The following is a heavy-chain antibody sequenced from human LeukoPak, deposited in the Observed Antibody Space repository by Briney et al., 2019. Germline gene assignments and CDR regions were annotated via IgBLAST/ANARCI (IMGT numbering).Heavy chain of an antibody. Sequence: TSETLSLTCTVSGGSISSYYWSWIRQPPGKGLEWIGYIYYSGSTNYNPSLKSRVTISVDTSKNQFSLKLSSVTAADTAVYYCAREGYSYGSNYFDYRGQGTLVTVSS. CDR3: AREGYSYGSNYFDY. D-gene: IGHD5-18*01. J-gene: IGHJ4*02. CDR2: IYYSGST. CDR1: GGSISSYY. V-gene: IGHV4-59*01.